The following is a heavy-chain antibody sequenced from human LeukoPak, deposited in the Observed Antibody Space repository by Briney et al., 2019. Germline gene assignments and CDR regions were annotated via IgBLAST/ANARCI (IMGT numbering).Heavy chain of an antibody. CDR1: GFTFSSYW. J-gene: IGHJ3*01. CDR2: INSDGSST. D-gene: IGHD5-18*01. Sequence: PGGSLRLSCAASGFTFSSYWMHWVRQAPGKGLVWVSRINSDGSSTSYADSVKGRFTISRDNAKNTLYLQMNSLRAEDTAVYYCARAPRGTAIPYYNWGRGTMVTVSS. V-gene: IGHV3-74*01. CDR3: ARAPRGTAIPYYN.